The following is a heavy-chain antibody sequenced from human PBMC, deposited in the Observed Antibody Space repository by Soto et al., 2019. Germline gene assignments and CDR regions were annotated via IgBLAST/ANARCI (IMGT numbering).Heavy chain of an antibody. D-gene: IGHD3-10*01. CDR2: ISGSGGST. V-gene: IGHV3-23*01. Sequence: PGGSLRLSCAASGFTFSSYAMSWVRQAPGKGLEWVSAISGSGGSTYYADSVKGRFTISRDNSKNTLYLQMNSLRAEDTAVYYCAKDLESLWGYGSGNGGLGYYFDYWGQGTLVTVSS. CDR1: GFTFSSYA. CDR3: AKDLESLWGYGSGNGGLGYYFDY. J-gene: IGHJ4*02.